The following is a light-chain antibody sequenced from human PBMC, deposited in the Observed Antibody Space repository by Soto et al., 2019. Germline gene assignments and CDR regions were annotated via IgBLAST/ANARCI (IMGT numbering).Light chain of an antibody. V-gene: IGLV2-14*01. CDR3: SSYTNTGTLVV. CDR1: GSDIGTYNF. Sequence: QSALTQPASVSGSPGQSITISCSGSGSDIGTYNFVSWYQHHPGRAPKLIISEVANRPSGVSDRFSGSKSGSLASLTISGLQADDAAVYYCSSYTNTGTLVVFGVGTKLT. CDR2: EVA. J-gene: IGLJ3*02.